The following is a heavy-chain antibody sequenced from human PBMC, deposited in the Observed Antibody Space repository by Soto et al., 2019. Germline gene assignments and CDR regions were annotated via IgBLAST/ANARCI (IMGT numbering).Heavy chain of an antibody. J-gene: IGHJ4*02. V-gene: IGHV1-69*13. CDR2: IIPIFGTA. CDR1: GGTFSSYA. CDR3: ARSTVIAAADTAYFDY. D-gene: IGHD6-13*01. Sequence: SVKVSCKASGGTFSSYAISWVRQAPGQGLEWMGGIIPIFGTANYAQKFQGRVTITADESTSTAYMELSSLRSEDTAVYYCARSTVIAAADTAYFDYWGQGTLVTVSS.